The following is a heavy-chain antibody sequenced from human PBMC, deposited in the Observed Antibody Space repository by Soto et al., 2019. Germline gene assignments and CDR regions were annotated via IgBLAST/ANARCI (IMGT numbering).Heavy chain of an antibody. J-gene: IGHJ4*02. CDR1: GFTFDDYA. CDR3: AKGASTTVFAFNDY. CDR2: ISWNSGNL. V-gene: IGHV3-9*01. D-gene: IGHD4-17*01. Sequence: EVQLVESGGGLVQPGRSLRLSCAASGFTFDDYAMHWVRQGPGNGLEWVSSISWNSGNLGYADSVKGRFTISRDNAKNSLYLQMNSLRGEDTALYYCAKGASTTVFAFNDYWGQGTLVTVSS.